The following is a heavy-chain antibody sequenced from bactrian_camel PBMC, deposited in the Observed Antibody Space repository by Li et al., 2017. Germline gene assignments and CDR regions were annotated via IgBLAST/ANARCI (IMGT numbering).Heavy chain of an antibody. CDR1: GFTFSSGW. Sequence: VQLVESGGGLVQPGGSLRLSCAASGFTFSSGWMYWVRQAPGKGLEWVSVINKDGGITVYADSVKGRFTISKDNAKNTLWLQMNSLKSEDTAMYYCAALSGCSGGQHFMSFVSTAPEDYGYWGQGTQVTVS. D-gene: IGHD1*01. J-gene: IGHJ4*01. CDR3: AALSGCSGGQHFMSFVSTAPEDYGY. CDR2: INKDGGIT. V-gene: IGHV3S1*01.